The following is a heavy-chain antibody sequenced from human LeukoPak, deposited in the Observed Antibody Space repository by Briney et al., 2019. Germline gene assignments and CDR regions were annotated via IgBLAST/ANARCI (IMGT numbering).Heavy chain of an antibody. CDR3: ARASRGYNYLGLGY. J-gene: IGHJ4*02. CDR2: ISYDGRNK. D-gene: IGHD5-18*01. V-gene: IGHV3-30*03. Sequence: PGGSLRLSCAASGFTFSSYGMHWVRQAPGKGLEWVAVISYDGRNKYYGDSVKGRFTISRDNSMNTLYLQMNSLRAEDTAVYYCARASRGYNYLGLGYWGQGTLVTVSS. CDR1: GFTFSSYG.